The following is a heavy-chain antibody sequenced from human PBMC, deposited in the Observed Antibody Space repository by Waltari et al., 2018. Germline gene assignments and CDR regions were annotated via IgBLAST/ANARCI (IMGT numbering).Heavy chain of an antibody. CDR1: GCTFSIYR. CDR3: ARDRGGGWYFFQH. J-gene: IGHJ1*01. Sequence: EVQLVEYGGGLVQPGGSLRPSCAASGCTFSIYRMNWVRQAPGKGLEWVSYISSSSSTIYYADSVKGRFTISRDNAKNSLYLQMNSLRAEDTAVYYCARDRGGGWYFFQHWGQGTLVTVSS. V-gene: IGHV3-48*01. D-gene: IGHD6-19*01. CDR2: ISSSSSTI.